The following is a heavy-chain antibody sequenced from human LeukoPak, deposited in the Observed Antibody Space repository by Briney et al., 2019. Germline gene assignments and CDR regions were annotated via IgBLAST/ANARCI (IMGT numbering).Heavy chain of an antibody. CDR3: ARDPDILTGIAYDI. Sequence: GGSLRLSCAASGFTFSSDWMNWVRQAPGKGLEWVANINQDGSQKYYVDSVKGRFTISRDNAKNSLYLQMNSLRAENTAVYYCARDPDILTGIAYDIWGQGNLVTVSS. D-gene: IGHD3-9*01. CDR2: INQDGSQK. J-gene: IGHJ4*02. CDR1: GFTFSSDW. V-gene: IGHV3-7*05.